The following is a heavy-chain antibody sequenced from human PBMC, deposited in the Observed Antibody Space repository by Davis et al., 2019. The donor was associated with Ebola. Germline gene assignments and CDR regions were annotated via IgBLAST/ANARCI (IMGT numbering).Heavy chain of an antibody. CDR2: ISGSGGST. CDR1: GGTFSSYA. D-gene: IGHD6-6*01. CDR3: AKEGYSSSRLYSGYYYGMDV. J-gene: IGHJ6*02. Sequence: SCKASGGTFSSYAMSWVRQAPGKGLEWVSAISGSGGSTYYADSVKGRFTISRDNSKNTLYLQMNSLRAEDTAVYYCAKEGYSSSRLYSGYYYGMDVWGQGTTVTVSS. V-gene: IGHV3-23*01.